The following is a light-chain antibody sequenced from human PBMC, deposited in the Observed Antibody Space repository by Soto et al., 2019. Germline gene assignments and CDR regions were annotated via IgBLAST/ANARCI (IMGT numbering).Light chain of an antibody. CDR3: QQYENYWT. J-gene: IGKJ1*01. Sequence: DIQMTQSTSTLSATAGDRVTITCRAIQSISSWLAWYQHKPGKAPKLLIYDASNLDSGVPSRFSGSGSGTEFSLTISNLQPDDCATYYCQQYENYWTFGQGTKVDIK. CDR2: DAS. V-gene: IGKV1-5*01. CDR1: QSISSW.